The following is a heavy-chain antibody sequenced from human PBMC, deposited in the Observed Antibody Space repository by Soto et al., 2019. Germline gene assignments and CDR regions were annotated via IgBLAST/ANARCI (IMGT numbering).Heavy chain of an antibody. CDR3: TRESTSTLGIVEAIYGDH. CDR1: GFSFSTYS. V-gene: IGHV3-48*02. J-gene: IGHJ4*02. CDR2: TSSSSSTV. D-gene: IGHD1-26*01. Sequence: GGSLRLSCAASGFSFSTYSMNWVRQAPGKGLEWVSYTSSSSSTVYYADSVKGRFTISRDNAKNSLYLQMNSLRDEDTAVYYCTRESTSTLGIVEAIYGDHWGQGTLVTVSS.